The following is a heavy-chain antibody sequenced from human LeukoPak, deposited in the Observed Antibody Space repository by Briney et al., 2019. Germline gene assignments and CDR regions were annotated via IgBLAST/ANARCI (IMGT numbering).Heavy chain of an antibody. V-gene: IGHV3-23*01. CDR2: ISSGAGTT. J-gene: IGHJ2*01. Sequence: PGGSLRLSCAASGFTFSSYAMSWVRQAPGKGLEWVSTISSGAGTTYYADSVKGRFTISRDNSKSTLYLQMNSLRAEDTAVYYCAKGGSSSWLSNWYFDLWGRGTLVTVSS. CDR1: GFTFSSYA. CDR3: AKGGSSSWLSNWYFDL. D-gene: IGHD6-13*01.